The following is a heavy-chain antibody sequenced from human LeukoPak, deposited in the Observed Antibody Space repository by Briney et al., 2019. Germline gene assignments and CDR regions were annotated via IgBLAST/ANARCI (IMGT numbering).Heavy chain of an antibody. V-gene: IGHV4-39*01. Sequence: TSETLSLTCTVSGGSISSSSYYWGWIRQPPGKGLEWIGSIYYSGSTYYNPSLKSRVTISVDTSKNQFSLKLSSVTAADTAVYYCASLTMTTVDYWGQGTLVSVSS. CDR2: IYYSGST. CDR1: GGSISSSSYY. D-gene: IGHD4-11*01. J-gene: IGHJ4*02. CDR3: ASLTMTTVDY.